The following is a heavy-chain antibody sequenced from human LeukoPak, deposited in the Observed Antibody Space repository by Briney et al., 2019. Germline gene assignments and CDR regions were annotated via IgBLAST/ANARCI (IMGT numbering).Heavy chain of an antibody. CDR1: GFTLTSST. J-gene: IGHJ4*02. Sequence: SVKVSCKASGFTLTSSTIQWVRQARGQRLEWIGWIVVGSGNTNYAQKFQERVIITRDMSTATVYMVLSSLRSEDTAVYYCAGTPWFGELTLDYWGQGTLGTVSS. D-gene: IGHD3-10*01. CDR2: IVVGSGNT. CDR3: AGTPWFGELTLDY. V-gene: IGHV1-58*02.